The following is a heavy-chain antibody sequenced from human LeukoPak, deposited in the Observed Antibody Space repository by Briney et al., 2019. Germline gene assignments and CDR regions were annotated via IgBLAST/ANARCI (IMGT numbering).Heavy chain of an antibody. CDR3: ASQYYDSSGYFQNDAFDV. CDR1: GYSFTNYW. J-gene: IGHJ3*01. V-gene: IGHV5-51*01. Sequence: GESLKIACKGSGYSFTNYWIGWVRQMPGKGLEWMGIFYPLDSDTRYGPSFQGQVTISADKSTSTAYLQWSSLKASDTAMYYCASQYYDSSGYFQNDAFDVWGQGTMVTVSS. CDR2: FYPLDSDT. D-gene: IGHD3-22*01.